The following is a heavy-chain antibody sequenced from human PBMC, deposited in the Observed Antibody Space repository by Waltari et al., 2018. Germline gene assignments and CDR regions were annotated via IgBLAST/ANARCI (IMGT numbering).Heavy chain of an antibody. CDR3: ARVGATGGFDY. CDR1: GYSISSGYY. V-gene: IGHV4-38-2*01. CDR2: IYHSGST. Sequence: QVQLQESGPGLVKPSETLSLTCAVSGYSISSGYYWGWIRQPPGKGLEWIGSIYHSGSTYYNPSLKSRVTISVDTSKNQFSLKLSSVTAADTAVYYCARVGATGGFDYWDQGTLVTVSS. D-gene: IGHD3-10*01. J-gene: IGHJ4*02.